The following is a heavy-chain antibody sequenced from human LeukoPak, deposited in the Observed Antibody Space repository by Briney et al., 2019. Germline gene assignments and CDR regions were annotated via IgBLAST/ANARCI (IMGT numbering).Heavy chain of an antibody. J-gene: IGHJ4*02. CDR2: ISSSSSYI. D-gene: IGHD5-18*01. CDR1: GFTFSSYS. V-gene: IGHV3-21*01. CDR3: ARNAAMVNLVDY. Sequence: GGSLRLSCAASGFTFSSYSMNWVRQAPGKGLEWVSSISSSSSYIYYADSVKGRFTISRDNAKNSPYLQMNSLRAEDTAVYYCARNAAMVNLVDYWGQGTLVTVSS.